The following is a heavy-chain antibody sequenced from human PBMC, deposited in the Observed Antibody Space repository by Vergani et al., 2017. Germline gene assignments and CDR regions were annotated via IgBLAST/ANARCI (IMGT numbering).Heavy chain of an antibody. J-gene: IGHJ6*03. Sequence: QVHLNEAGPGLVKPSQTLSLTCTVSGASITSGSFYWSWIRQPAGKGLEWIGRIHASGTKNYNPSLRSRVTLSVDTSKNQLSLKLSSVTAADTAVYYCARGRKYCSSTSCYLYYYYYYMDVWGKGTTVTVSS. CDR3: ARGRKYCSSTSCYLYYYYYYMDV. V-gene: IGHV4-61*02. CDR1: GASITSGSFY. CDR2: IHASGTK. D-gene: IGHD2-2*01.